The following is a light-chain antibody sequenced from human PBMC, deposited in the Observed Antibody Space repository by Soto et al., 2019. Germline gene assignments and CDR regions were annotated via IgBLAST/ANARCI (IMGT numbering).Light chain of an antibody. CDR1: QDINKY. V-gene: IGKV1-33*01. J-gene: IGKJ4*01. Sequence: DIQMTQSPSSLSASVGDRVTITCQASQDINKYLSWYQQKPGKAPKLLIYDASNLETGVPSRFSGSGSGTDFTFTISSLQPEDIATYYCQHYDNRLLTFGGGTKVEIK. CDR3: QHYDNRLLT. CDR2: DAS.